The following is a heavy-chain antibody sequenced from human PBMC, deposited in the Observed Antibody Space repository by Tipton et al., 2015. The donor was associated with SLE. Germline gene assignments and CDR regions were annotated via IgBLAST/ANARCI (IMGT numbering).Heavy chain of an antibody. J-gene: IGHJ6*02. CDR2: INHSGST. D-gene: IGHD3-16*01. V-gene: IGHV4-34*01. Sequence: LRLSCTVSGGSISSYYWSWIRQPPGKGLEWIGEINHSGSTNYNPSLKSRVTISVDTSKNQFSLKLSSVTAADTAVYYCAIWPYYYYGMDVWGQGTTVTVSS. CDR3: AIWPYYYYGMDV. CDR1: GGSISSYY.